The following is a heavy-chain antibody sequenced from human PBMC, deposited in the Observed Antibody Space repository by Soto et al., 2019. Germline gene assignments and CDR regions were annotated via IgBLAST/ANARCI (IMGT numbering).Heavy chain of an antibody. CDR2: IIPIFGTA. J-gene: IGHJ4*02. CDR1: RCTFSSYA. V-gene: IGHV1-69*13. D-gene: IGHD3-10*01. CDR3: ARGYYVSGSYYNPRHYYLDY. Sequence: ASVKVSCEASRCTFSSYAISWVRQAPGQGLEWMGGIIPIFGTANYAQKFQGRVTITADESTSTAYMELSSLRSEDTAVYYCARGYYVSGSYYNPRHYYLDYLRQGTTGIVSS.